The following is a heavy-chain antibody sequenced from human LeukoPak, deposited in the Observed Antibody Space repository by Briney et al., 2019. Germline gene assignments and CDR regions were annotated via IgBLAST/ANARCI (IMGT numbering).Heavy chain of an antibody. CDR1: GCSINSYY. V-gene: IGHV4-59*01. D-gene: IGHD3-9*01. J-gene: IGHJ4*02. Sequence: SETLSLTCTVSGCSINSYYWSWIRQPPGKGLEWIGYIYYSGSTNYNPSLKSRVTISVDTSKNQFSLKLSSVTAADTAVYYCAREARVTYDILTGYFDYWGQGTLVTVSS. CDR3: AREARVTYDILTGYFDY. CDR2: IYYSGST.